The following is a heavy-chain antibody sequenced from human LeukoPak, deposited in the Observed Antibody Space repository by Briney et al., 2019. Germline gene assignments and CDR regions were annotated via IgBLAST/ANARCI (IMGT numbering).Heavy chain of an antibody. CDR1: RFTFNSYA. J-gene: IGHJ4*02. CDR2: IGGSNGIA. D-gene: IGHD6-19*01. Sequence: GGSLRLSCAASRFTFNSYAMSWVRQAPGKGLEWVSVIGGSNGIAFYVGSVKGRFTISRDNSKDTLYLQMNSLRAEDTAVYYCVKVSGSDWYYYFDYWGQGSLVTVSS. V-gene: IGHV3-23*01. CDR3: VKVSGSDWYYYFDY.